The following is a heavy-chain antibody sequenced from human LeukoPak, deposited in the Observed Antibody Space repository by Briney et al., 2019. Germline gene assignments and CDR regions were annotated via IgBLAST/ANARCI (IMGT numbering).Heavy chain of an antibody. J-gene: IGHJ4*02. CDR3: AATPRGDFDY. V-gene: IGHV4-61*02. CDR2: IYTSGST. CDR1: GGSISSGSYY. Sequence: NPSQTLSLTCTVSGGSISSGSYYWSWIRQPAGKGLEWIGRIYTSGSTNYNPSLKSRVTISVDTSKNQFSLKLSSVTAADTAVYYCAATPRGDFDYWGQGTLVTVSS.